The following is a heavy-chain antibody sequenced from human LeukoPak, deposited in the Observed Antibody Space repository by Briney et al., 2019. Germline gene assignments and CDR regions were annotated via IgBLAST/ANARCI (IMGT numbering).Heavy chain of an antibody. Sequence: PGGSLRLSCAASGFTFSSYEMNWVRQAPGKGLEWVSYISSSGSTIYYADSVKGRFTISRDNAKNSLYLQMNSLRAEDTAVYYCARSLLPKQWPETHTFDYWGQGTLVTVSS. J-gene: IGHJ4*02. V-gene: IGHV3-48*03. CDR2: ISSSGSTI. CDR3: ARSLLPKQWPETHTFDY. CDR1: GFTFSSYE. D-gene: IGHD6-19*01.